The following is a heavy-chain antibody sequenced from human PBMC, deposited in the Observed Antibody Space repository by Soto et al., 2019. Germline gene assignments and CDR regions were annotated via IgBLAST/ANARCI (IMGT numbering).Heavy chain of an antibody. D-gene: IGHD6-19*01. CDR3: ARDQVAVADSEYFQH. Sequence: GSLRLSCAASGFTFSSYSMNWVRQAPGKGLEWVSSISSSSSYIYYADSVKGRFTISRDNAKNSLYLQMNSLRAEDTAVYYCARDQVAVADSEYFQHWGQGTLVTVSS. J-gene: IGHJ1*01. CDR2: ISSSSSYI. CDR1: GFTFSSYS. V-gene: IGHV3-21*01.